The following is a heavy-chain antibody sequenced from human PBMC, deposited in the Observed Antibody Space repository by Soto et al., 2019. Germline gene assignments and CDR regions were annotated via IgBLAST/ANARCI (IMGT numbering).Heavy chain of an antibody. V-gene: IGHV3-23*01. Sequence: PGGSLRLPCDASGFTLSNYAMNWVRQDRGLGLEWDSIIRDSGGSANYADSVQGRFTISRDNSKNTLYLQINSLRVEDTAIYYCLREGSRWYSRGYFDFLDRGTMVTVSS. CDR3: LREGSRWYSRGYFDF. J-gene: IGHJ3*01. D-gene: IGHD6-19*01. CDR1: GFTLSNYA. CDR2: IRDSGGSA.